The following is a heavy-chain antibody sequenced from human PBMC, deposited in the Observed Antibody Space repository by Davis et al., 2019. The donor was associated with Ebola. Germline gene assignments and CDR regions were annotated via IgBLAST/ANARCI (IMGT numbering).Heavy chain of an antibody. CDR2: ISSASYYI. CDR1: GFTFSSNS. Sequence: GGSLRLSCAASGFTFSSNSMNWVRQAPGKGLEWVSSISSASYYIYYADSLKGRFSISRDNAKNSLYLQMNSLRAEDTAVYHCARGGYYDSSGYSHAAFDIWGQGTMVTVSS. V-gene: IGHV3-21*01. D-gene: IGHD3-22*01. J-gene: IGHJ3*02. CDR3: ARGGYYDSSGYSHAAFDI.